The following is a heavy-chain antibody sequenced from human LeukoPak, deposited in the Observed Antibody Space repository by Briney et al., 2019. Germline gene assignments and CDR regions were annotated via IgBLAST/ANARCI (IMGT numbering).Heavy chain of an antibody. D-gene: IGHD2-15*01. J-gene: IGHJ5*02. V-gene: IGHV3-66*01. CDR3: ASLYCSRGSCAFDV. CDR2: IYSGGST. Sequence: PGGSLRLSCAASGFTVSANYMSWVRQSPGKGLEWVSIIYSGGSTDYADSVKGRFTIFKDNSKNTVFLQMNSLRAEDTAMYYCASLYCSRGSCAFDVWGQGTLVTVSP. CDR1: GFTVSANY.